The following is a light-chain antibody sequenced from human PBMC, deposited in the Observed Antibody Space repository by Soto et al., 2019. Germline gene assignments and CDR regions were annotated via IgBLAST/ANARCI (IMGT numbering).Light chain of an antibody. V-gene: IGKV1-5*03. CDR2: KAS. CDR1: QSISVW. J-gene: IGKJ5*01. CDR3: QQVYGHPPA. Sequence: DIPMSQSPSTLSASVGDRVTITCRASQSISVWLAWYQQKPGKAPKFLIYKASTLESGVPSRFSGSGSGTEFTLTISSLQPEDVATYFCQQVYGHPPAFGPGTRLEIK.